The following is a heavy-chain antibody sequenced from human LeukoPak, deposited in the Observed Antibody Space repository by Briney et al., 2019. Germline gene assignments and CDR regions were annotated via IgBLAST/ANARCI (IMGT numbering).Heavy chain of an antibody. V-gene: IGHV3-21*01. CDR1: GVTFSSYS. D-gene: IGHD2-15*01. Sequence: KTGGSLRLSCAASGVTFSSYSMNWVRQAPGKGLEWVSSISSSSSYIYYADSVKGRFTISRDNAKNSLYLQMNSLRAEDTAVYYCARDLVAATPDAFDIWGQGTMVTVSS. CDR2: ISSSSSYI. J-gene: IGHJ3*02. CDR3: ARDLVAATPDAFDI.